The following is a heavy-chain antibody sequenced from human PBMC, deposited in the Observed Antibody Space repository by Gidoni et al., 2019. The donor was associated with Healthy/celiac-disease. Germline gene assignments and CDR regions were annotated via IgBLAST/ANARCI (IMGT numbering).Heavy chain of an antibody. CDR3: AKEAAQHIVVVTAYFDY. D-gene: IGHD2-21*02. CDR2: ISYDGSNK. Sequence: QVQLVESGGGVVQPGRSLGLSSAAFGFTFSTYGMHWVPQAPGKGLEWVAVISYDGSNKYYPDSVKGRFTISRDNSKNTMYLQMNSLRAQDTAVYYCAKEAAQHIVVVTAYFDYWGQGTLVTVSS. V-gene: IGHV3-30*18. J-gene: IGHJ4*02. CDR1: GFTFSTYG.